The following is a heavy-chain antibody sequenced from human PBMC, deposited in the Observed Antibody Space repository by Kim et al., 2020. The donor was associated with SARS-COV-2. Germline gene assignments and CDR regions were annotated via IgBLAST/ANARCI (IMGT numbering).Heavy chain of an antibody. Sequence: SVKVSCKASGFTFTSSAVHWVRQARGQRLEWIGWIVVGSGNTNYAQKFQERVTITRDMSTSTAYMELSSLRSEDTAVYYCALYVWGSYGDFDYWGQGTLVTVSS. V-gene: IGHV1-58*01. CDR1: GFTFTSSA. J-gene: IGHJ4*02. CDR3: ALYVWGSYGDFDY. D-gene: IGHD3-16*01. CDR2: IVVGSGNT.